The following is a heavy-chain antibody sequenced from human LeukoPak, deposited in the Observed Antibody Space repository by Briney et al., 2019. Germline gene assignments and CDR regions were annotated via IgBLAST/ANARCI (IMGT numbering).Heavy chain of an antibody. CDR2: ISGSGGST. V-gene: IGHV3-23*01. CDR3: AKSSYYDTSGSYREYYFDY. Sequence: GGSLRHSCAVSRFAFSNYGMSWVRQAPGKGLEWVSAISGSGGSTYYADSVKGRFTISRDNSKNTLYLQMNSLRAEDTALYYCAKSSYYDTSGSYREYYFDYWGQGALVTVSS. CDR1: RFAFSNYG. D-gene: IGHD3-22*01. J-gene: IGHJ4*02.